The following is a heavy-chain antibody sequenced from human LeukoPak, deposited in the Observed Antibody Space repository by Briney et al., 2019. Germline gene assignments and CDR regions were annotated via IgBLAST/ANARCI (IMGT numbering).Heavy chain of an antibody. J-gene: IGHJ4*02. V-gene: IGHV3-30*18. D-gene: IGHD4-17*01. Sequence: QPGRSLRLSCAASGFTFSSYGMHWVRQAPGKGLEWVAVISYDGSNKYYADSVKGRFTISRDNSKNTLYLQMNSLRAEDTAVYYCAKDDYGDYMASGYWGQGTLVTVSS. CDR3: AKDDYGDYMASGY. CDR1: GFTFSSYG. CDR2: ISYDGSNK.